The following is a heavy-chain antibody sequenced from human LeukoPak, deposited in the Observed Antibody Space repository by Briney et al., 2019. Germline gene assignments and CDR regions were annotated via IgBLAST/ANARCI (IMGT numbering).Heavy chain of an antibody. Sequence: SETLSLTCTVSGGSITSHYWTWIRQSPGKGLEWIGFVYDNGNTNYNSSLQSRVTMSVETSTNQLSLKMTSVTAATSATDYCSRVLRGVVTSNWFDPWGQGTLVTVSS. J-gene: IGHJ5*02. CDR3: SRVLRGVVTSNWFDP. CDR1: GGSITSHY. V-gene: IGHV4-59*11. D-gene: IGHD2-21*02. CDR2: VYDNGNT.